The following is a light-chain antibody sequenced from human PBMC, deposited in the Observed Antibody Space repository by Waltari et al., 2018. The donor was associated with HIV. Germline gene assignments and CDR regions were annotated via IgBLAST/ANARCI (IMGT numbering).Light chain of an antibody. V-gene: IGLV10-54*01. CDR3: SAWDSSLGAWV. J-gene: IGLJ3*02. Sequence: QAGLTQPPSVSKGLKQTATLTCAGNSDNVGYQGVAWLQQHQGHPPKLLSYRNDDRPSGVSERFSTARSGNTAFRTITELQPEDETDYFCSAWDSSLGAWVFGGGTRLTVL. CDR1: SDNVGYQG. CDR2: RND.